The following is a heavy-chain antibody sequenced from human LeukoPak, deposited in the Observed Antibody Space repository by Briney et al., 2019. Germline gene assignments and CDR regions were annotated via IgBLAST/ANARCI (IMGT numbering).Heavy chain of an antibody. J-gene: IGHJ4*02. CDR1: GFTFSTYA. V-gene: IGHV3-23*01. CDR2: ISGSGATT. Sequence: GGSLRLSCAASGFTFSTYAMTWVRQAPGKGLEWVSSISGSGATTYYADSVKGRFTISRDNSKNTLHLQMNSLRAEDTALYYCAKATTAIVVDNFFDYWGQGTLVSVSS. CDR3: AKATTAIVVDNFFDY. D-gene: IGHD3-22*01.